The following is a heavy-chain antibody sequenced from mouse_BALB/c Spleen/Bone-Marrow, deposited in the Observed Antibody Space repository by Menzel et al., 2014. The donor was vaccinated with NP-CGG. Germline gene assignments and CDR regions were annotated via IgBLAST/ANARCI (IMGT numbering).Heavy chain of an antibody. CDR3: GREIYYGNPDY. Sequence: EVQLQQSGPELVKPGASVKISCKASGYSFTGYFMNWGKQSHGKSLEWIGRINPYNGDTFYNQKFKGKATLTVDKSSSTAHMELLSLTSEDSVVYYCGREIYYGNPDYWGQGTTLTVSS. V-gene: IGHV1-37*01. J-gene: IGHJ2*01. CDR2: INPYNGDT. CDR1: GYSFTGYF. D-gene: IGHD2-1*01.